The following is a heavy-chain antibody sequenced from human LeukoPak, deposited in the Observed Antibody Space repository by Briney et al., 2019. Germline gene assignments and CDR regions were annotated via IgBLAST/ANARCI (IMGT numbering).Heavy chain of an antibody. CDR1: GLTVSSSY. CDR3: ARTLNP. Sequence: GGSLRLSCAVSGLTVSSSYLSWVRQAPGKGLEWVSVLYSGGNTYYIDSVKGRFTISRDDSKNTLYLQMNSLRAEDTAVYYCARTLNPWGQGTLVTVSS. V-gene: IGHV3-53*01. J-gene: IGHJ5*02. CDR2: LYSGGNT.